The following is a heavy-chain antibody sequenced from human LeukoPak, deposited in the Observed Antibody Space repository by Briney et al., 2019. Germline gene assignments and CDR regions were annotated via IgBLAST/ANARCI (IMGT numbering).Heavy chain of an antibody. D-gene: IGHD1-26*01. Sequence: SVKVSCKASGYTFTSYGISWVRQAPGQGLEWMGGIIPIFGTANYAQKFRGRVTITADKSTRTAYMELSSLRSEDTAVYYCATGVWWDLDSVAHPDYWGQGTLVTVSS. CDR1: GYTFTSYG. J-gene: IGHJ4*02. CDR3: ATGVWWDLDSVAHPDY. CDR2: IIPIFGTA. V-gene: IGHV1-69*06.